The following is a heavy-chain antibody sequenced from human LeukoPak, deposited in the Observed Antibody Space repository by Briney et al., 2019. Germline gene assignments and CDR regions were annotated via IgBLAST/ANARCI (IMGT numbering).Heavy chain of an antibody. Sequence: GGSLRLSCAASGFTFDDYGMSWVRQAPGRGLEWFSGINWNGGSTGYADSVKGRFTISRDNAKNSPYLQMNSLRAEDTALYYCARDRGSSWYLVDYWGQGTLVTVSS. D-gene: IGHD6-13*01. V-gene: IGHV3-20*04. CDR3: ARDRGSSWYLVDY. CDR2: INWNGGST. J-gene: IGHJ4*02. CDR1: GFTFDDYG.